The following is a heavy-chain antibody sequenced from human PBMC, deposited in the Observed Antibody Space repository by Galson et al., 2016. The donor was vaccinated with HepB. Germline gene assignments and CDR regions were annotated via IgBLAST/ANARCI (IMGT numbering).Heavy chain of an antibody. J-gene: IGHJ4*02. D-gene: IGHD1-1*01. CDR1: GFSITSSAVA. CDR2: IYWDDTQ. CDR3: AHAHWRDLSLFDY. Sequence: ALVKPTQTLSLTCTLSGFSITSSAVAVGWIRQPPGKALEWLALIYWDDTQRYSPSLRSRLTISKDTSKNQVALTMTNMDPVDTATYYCAHAHWRDLSLFDYWGQGIPVTVSS. V-gene: IGHV2-5*02.